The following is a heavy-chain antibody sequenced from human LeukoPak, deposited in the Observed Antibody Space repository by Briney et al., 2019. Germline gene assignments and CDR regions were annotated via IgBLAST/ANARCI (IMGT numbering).Heavy chain of an antibody. V-gene: IGHV4-59*01. J-gene: IGHJ6*02. Sequence: PSETLSLTCTVSGGSISSYYWSWVRQPPGKRLEWIGYIYYSGSTNYNPSLKSRVTISVDTSKNQFSLKLSSVTAADTAVYYCARSLGLVVPAAQYYYYYGMDVWGQGTTVTVSS. CDR2: IYYSGST. D-gene: IGHD2-2*01. CDR1: GGSISSYY. CDR3: ARSLGLVVPAAQYYYYYGMDV.